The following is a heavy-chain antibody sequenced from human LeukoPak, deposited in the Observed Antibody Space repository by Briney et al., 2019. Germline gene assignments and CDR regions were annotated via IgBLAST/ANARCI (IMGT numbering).Heavy chain of an antibody. CDR2: ISSSSSYI. J-gene: IGHJ6*04. D-gene: IGHD1-26*01. CDR1: GFTFSSYS. CDR3: VRVPEGSYGPKDV. V-gene: IGHV3-21*01. Sequence: GGSLRLSCAASGFTFSSYSMNWVRQAPGKGLEWVSSISSSSSYIYYADSVKGRFTISRDNAKNSLYLQMNSLRAEDTAVYYCVRVPEGSYGPKDVWGKGTTVTVSS.